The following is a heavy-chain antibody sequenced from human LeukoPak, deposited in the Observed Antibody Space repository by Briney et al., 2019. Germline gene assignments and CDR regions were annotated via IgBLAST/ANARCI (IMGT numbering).Heavy chain of an antibody. CDR1: GYTFTSYY. J-gene: IGHJ6*03. D-gene: IGHD6-13*01. CDR3: ARDGGIAAAGTHYYYYMDV. Sequence: GASVKVSCKASGYTFTSYYMHWVRQAPGQGLEWMGWINPNSGGTNYAQKFQGRVTMTRDTSISTAYMELSRLRSDDTAVYYCARDGGIAAAGTHYYYYMDVWGKGTTVTVSS. CDR2: INPNSGGT. V-gene: IGHV1-2*02.